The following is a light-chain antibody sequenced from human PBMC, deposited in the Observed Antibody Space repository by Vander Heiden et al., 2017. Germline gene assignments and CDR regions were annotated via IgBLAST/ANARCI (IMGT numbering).Light chain of an antibody. CDR2: GAS. CDR3: QQYSNWPPSCT. J-gene: IGKJ2*02. Sequence: IVMPQSPATLSVSPGERATLSCRASQSVSSNLAWYQQKPGQAPRRLIYGASTRATGIPARFSGSGSGTEFTLTISSRQSEDFAVYYCQQYSNWPPSCTFGQGTRLEIK. V-gene: IGKV3-15*01. CDR1: QSVSSN.